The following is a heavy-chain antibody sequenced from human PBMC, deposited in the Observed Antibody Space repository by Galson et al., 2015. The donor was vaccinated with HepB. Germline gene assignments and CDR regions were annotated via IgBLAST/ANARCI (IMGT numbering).Heavy chain of an antibody. J-gene: IGHJ4*02. V-gene: IGHV3-53*01. CDR1: GFTVSSNY. CDR2: IYSGGDT. Sequence: SLRLSCAASGFTVSSNYMSWVRQAPGKGLGWVSVIYSGGDTYYTDPVKGRFTLFRDNSKNTLYLQMNSLRAEDTAVYYCARATGPVAAPDDYWGQGTLVTVSS. CDR3: ARATGPVAAPDDY. D-gene: IGHD6-19*01.